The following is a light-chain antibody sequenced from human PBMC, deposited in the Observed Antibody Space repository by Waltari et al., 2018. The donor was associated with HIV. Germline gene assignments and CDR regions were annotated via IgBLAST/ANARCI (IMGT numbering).Light chain of an antibody. Sequence: DIQMTQSPSSLSASVGDRLTITCRASQTIGRSLNWYQHKPGKAPKLLIYFVSTLQTGVPSRFSGGGSGTDFTLTISSLHLEDFATYFCQQSYSSPITFGQGTRLEIK. J-gene: IGKJ5*01. CDR3: QQSYSSPIT. CDR1: QTIGRS. V-gene: IGKV1-39*01. CDR2: FVS.